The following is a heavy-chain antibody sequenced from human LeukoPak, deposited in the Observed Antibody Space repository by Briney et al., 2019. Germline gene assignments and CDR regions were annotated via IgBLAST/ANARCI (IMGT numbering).Heavy chain of an antibody. CDR3: ARQKRLVPDY. Sequence: SETLSLTCAVSGYSISSGYYWGWIRQPPGKGLEWIGEINHSGSTNYNPSLKSRVTISVDTSKNQFSLKLSSVTAADTAVYYCARQKRLVPDYWGQGTLVTVSS. CDR2: INHSGST. CDR1: GYSISSGYY. D-gene: IGHD6-19*01. J-gene: IGHJ4*02. V-gene: IGHV4-38-2*01.